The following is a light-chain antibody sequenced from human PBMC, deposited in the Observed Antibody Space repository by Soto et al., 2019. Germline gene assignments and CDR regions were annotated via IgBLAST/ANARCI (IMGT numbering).Light chain of an antibody. J-gene: IGLJ1*01. V-gene: IGLV2-8*01. CDR3: TSYAGTYSFFYL. CDR1: SSDVGAYNY. Sequence: QSVLTQPPSASGSPRQSVAISCTGTSSDVGAYNYVSWYQQLPGKAPKLIIYEVSKRPSGVPDRFSGSKSGNTASLTVSGLQAEDEADYYCTSYAGTYSFFYLFGTGTKVTVL. CDR2: EVS.